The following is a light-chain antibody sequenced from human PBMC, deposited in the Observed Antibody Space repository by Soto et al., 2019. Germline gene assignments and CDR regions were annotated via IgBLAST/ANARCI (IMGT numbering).Light chain of an antibody. CDR2: KAS. Sequence: DIQMTQSPSTLSASVGDRVTITCRASQSISSWLAWCQQKPGKAPNLLISKASSLESGVPSRFSGSGSGTEFTLTISSLQPDDFATYYCQQYNTYSTFGQGTKVDIK. J-gene: IGKJ1*01. CDR3: QQYNTYST. V-gene: IGKV1-5*03. CDR1: QSISSW.